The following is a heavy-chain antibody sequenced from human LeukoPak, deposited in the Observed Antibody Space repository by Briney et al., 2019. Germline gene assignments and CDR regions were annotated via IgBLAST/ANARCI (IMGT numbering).Heavy chain of an antibody. CDR1: GYTFTGYF. J-gene: IGHJ5*02. V-gene: IGHV1-69*04. D-gene: IGHD3-22*01. Sequence: GASVKVSCKASGYTFTGYFMHWVRQAPGQGLEWMGRIIPILGIANYAQKFQGRVTITADKSMSTAYMELSSLRSEDTAVYYCARDRYDSILLPGGGFDPWGQGTLVTVSS. CDR3: ARDRYDSILLPGGGFDP. CDR2: IIPILGIA.